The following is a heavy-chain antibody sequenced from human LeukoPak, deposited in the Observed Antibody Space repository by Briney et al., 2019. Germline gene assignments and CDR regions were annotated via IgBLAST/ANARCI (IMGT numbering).Heavy chain of an antibody. CDR1: GGTFSSYA. J-gene: IGHJ3*02. CDR2: IIPILGIA. Sequence: SGKVSCKASGGTFSSYAISWVRQAPGQGLEWMGRIIPILGIANYAQKLQGRVTTTADKSTSTAYMELSSLRSEDTAVYYCARDQGRSMGAFDIWGQGTMVTVSS. V-gene: IGHV1-69*04. CDR3: ARDQGRSMGAFDI.